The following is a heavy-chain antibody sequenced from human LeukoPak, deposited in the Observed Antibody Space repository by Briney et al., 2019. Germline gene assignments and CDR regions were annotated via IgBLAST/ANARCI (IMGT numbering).Heavy chain of an antibody. V-gene: IGHV3-30-3*01. D-gene: IGHD1-1*01. Sequence: PGRSLRLSCAASGFTFSSYAMHWVRQAPGKGLEWVAVISYDGSNKYYADSVKGRFTISRDNSKNTLYLQMNSLRAEDTAVYYCARAETGYTRTPVDYWGQGTLVTVSS. CDR2: ISYDGSNK. CDR1: GFTFSSYA. CDR3: ARAETGYTRTPVDY. J-gene: IGHJ4*02.